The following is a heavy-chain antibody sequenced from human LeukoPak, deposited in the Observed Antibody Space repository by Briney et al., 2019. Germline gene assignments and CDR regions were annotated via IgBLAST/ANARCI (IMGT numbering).Heavy chain of an antibody. CDR2: ISGSGGST. V-gene: IGHV3-23*01. J-gene: IGHJ4*02. CDR3: AKSITMVREQKGDYFDY. D-gene: IGHD3-10*01. CDR1: GFTFSSYA. Sequence: QPGGSLRLSCAASGFTFSSYAMSWVRQAPGKGLEWVSAISGSGGSTYYADSVKGRFTISRDNSKNTLYLQMNSLRAEDTAVYYCAKSITMVREQKGDYFDYWGQGTLVTVSS.